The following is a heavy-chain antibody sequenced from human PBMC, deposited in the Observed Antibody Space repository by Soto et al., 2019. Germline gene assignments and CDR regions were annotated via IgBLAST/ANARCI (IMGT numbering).Heavy chain of an antibody. CDR3: ARCIRSCSGGSCYCNWFDP. D-gene: IGHD2-15*01. J-gene: IGHJ5*02. CDR1: GYTFTSYG. V-gene: IGHV1-18*01. CDR2: ISAYNGNT. Sequence: ASVKVSCKASGYTFTSYGISWVRQAPGQGLEWMGWISAYNGNTNYAQKLQGRVTMTTDTSTSTAYMELRSLRSDDTAVYYCARCIRSCSGGSCYCNWFDPWGQGTLVTAPQ.